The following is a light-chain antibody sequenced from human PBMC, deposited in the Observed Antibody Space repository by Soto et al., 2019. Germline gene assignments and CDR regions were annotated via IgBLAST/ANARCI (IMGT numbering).Light chain of an antibody. CDR1: QSVLYSSNNKNY. CDR2: WAS. V-gene: IGKV4-1*01. J-gene: IGKJ4*01. CDR3: QQYYSTPLT. Sequence: DIVMTQSPDPLAVSLGERATINCKSSQSVLYSSNNKNYLAWYQQKPGQPPKLLIYWASTRESGVPDRFSGSGSGTDFTLTISSLQAEDVAVYYCQQYYSTPLTFGRGTKVDIK.